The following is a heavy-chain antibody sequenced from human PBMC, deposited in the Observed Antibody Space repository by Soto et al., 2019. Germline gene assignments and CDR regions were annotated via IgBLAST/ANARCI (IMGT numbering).Heavy chain of an antibody. CDR2: IWHDGSNE. Sequence: GGSLRLTCAASGVPVNNYAMHWARQAPRKGLELVAFIWHDGSNEHYSDSAKDRFRIARDNSNKTLYFPLNRLRGAATALSYCARDDLSMGAYFLDYWGLGTLVTVSS. D-gene: IGHD3-16*01. J-gene: IGHJ4*02. V-gene: IGHV3-33*01. CDR3: ARDDLSMGAYFLDY. CDR1: GVPVNNYA.